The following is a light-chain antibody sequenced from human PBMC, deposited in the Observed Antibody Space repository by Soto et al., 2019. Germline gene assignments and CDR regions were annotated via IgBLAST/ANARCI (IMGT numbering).Light chain of an antibody. J-gene: IGLJ2*01. CDR2: EVS. CDR3: SSYTSSSTSRDVV. CDR1: SSDVGGYNY. Sequence: QSALTQPASVSGSPGQSITISCTGTSSDVGGYNYVSWYQQHPGKAPKLMIYEVSNRPSGVSNRFSGSKSGNTASLTISGLQAEDEADYYCSSYTSSSTSRDVVFGGGTKLTVL. V-gene: IGLV2-14*01.